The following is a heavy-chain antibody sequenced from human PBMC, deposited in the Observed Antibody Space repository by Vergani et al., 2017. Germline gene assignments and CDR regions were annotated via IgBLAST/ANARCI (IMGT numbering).Heavy chain of an antibody. D-gene: IGHD2-2*01. V-gene: IGHV1-24*01. CDR2: FDPEDGET. CDR3: ATACSSTRCYDAFDI. Sequence: QVQLVQSGAEVKKPGASVKVSCKVSGYTLTELSMHWVRPAPGKGLEWMGGFDPEDGETIYAQKFQGRVTMTEDTSTDTAYMELGSLRCEDTAVYSCATACSSTRCYDAFDIWGQGTMVTVSS. J-gene: IGHJ3*02. CDR1: GYTLTELS.